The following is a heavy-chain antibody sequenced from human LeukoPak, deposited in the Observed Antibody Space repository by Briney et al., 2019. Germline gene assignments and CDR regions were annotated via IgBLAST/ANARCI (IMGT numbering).Heavy chain of an antibody. J-gene: IGHJ4*02. CDR2: IYYSGST. CDR1: GGSISSYY. V-gene: IGHV4-59*01. CDR3: ARGKIDYFDY. Sequence: PSETLSLTCTVSGGSISSYYWSWIRQPPGKGLEWIGYIYYSGSTNYNPSLKSRVTISVDTSKNQFSLKLSSVTAADTAVYYCARGKIDYFDYWGQGTLVTVSS.